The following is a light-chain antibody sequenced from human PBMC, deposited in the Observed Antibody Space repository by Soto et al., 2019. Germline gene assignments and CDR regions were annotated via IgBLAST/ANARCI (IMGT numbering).Light chain of an antibody. V-gene: IGKV3-20*01. J-gene: IGKJ4*01. CDR1: ETVTNSQ. Sequence: EVVLTQSPRTLSLSPGERATLSCRASETVTNSQLAWYQQNPGQAPRLVIYGASTRATSIPDRLGGSGSGTDFTLTISRLEHEDFSVYYCQQYGSSSLTFGGGTKVEIK. CDR2: GAS. CDR3: QQYGSSSLT.